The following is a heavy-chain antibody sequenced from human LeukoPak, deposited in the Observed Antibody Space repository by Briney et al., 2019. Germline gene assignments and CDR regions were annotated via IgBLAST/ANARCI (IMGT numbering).Heavy chain of an antibody. V-gene: IGHV4-39*07. D-gene: IGHD3-10*01. CDR3: ATAMGPRVPFDY. Sequence: SETLSLTCTVSGGSISSSSYYWGWIRQPPGKGLEWIGSIYYSGSTHYNPSLKSRVTISVDTSKNQFSLKLSSVTAADTAVYYCATAMGPRVPFDYWGQGTLVTVSS. J-gene: IGHJ4*02. CDR2: IYYSGST. CDR1: GGSISSSSYY.